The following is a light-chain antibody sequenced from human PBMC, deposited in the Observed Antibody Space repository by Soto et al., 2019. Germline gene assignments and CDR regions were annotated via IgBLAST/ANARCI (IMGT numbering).Light chain of an antibody. J-gene: IGKJ4*01. Sequence: IQMTQSPSSLSASVGDRVTITCRASQGISSYLAWYQQKPGKAPKLLIYAASTLQSGVPSRFRGSGSGTDFTLTISSLQHEDFATYYCQQINSYPQTFGGGPKVDIK. V-gene: IGKV1-9*01. CDR2: AAS. CDR3: QQINSYPQT. CDR1: QGISSY.